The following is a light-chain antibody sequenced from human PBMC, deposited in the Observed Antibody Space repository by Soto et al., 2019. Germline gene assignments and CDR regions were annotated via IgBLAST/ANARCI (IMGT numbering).Light chain of an antibody. Sequence: QPVLTQSPSASASLGASVKLTCTLSSGHSNYAIVWYQLQPEKGPRYLMKLNSDGSHNKGDGIPDRFSGSSSGAERYLTISSLQSEDEADYYCQTWDTGIVVFGGGTKLTVL. CDR3: QTWDTGIVV. CDR1: SGHSNYA. J-gene: IGLJ2*01. CDR2: LNSDGSH. V-gene: IGLV4-69*01.